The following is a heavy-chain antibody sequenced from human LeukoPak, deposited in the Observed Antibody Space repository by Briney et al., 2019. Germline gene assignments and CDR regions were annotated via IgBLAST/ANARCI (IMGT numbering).Heavy chain of an antibody. J-gene: IGHJ3*02. V-gene: IGHV1-18*04. CDR2: ISAYNGNT. Sequence: ASVKVSCKASGYTFTGYYMHWVRQAPGHGLEWMGWISAYNGNTNYAQKLQGRVTMTTDTSTSTAYMELRSLRSDDTAVYYCAREREYYYDSSGYQQAFDIWGQGTMVTVSS. D-gene: IGHD3-22*01. CDR1: GYTFTGYY. CDR3: AREREYYYDSSGYQQAFDI.